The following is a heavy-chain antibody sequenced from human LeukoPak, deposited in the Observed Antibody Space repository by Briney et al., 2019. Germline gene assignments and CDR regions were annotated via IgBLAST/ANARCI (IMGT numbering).Heavy chain of an antibody. CDR3: ARDLDSSGLFDY. CDR1: GGSISSYY. V-gene: IGHV4-59*01. D-gene: IGHD3-22*01. J-gene: IGHJ4*02. CDR2: IYYSGST. Sequence: PSETLSLTCTVSGGSISSYYWSWIRQPPGKGLEWIGYIYYSGSTNYNPSLKSRVTISVDTSKNQFSLKLSSVTAADTAVYYCARDLDSSGLFDYWGQGTLVTVSS.